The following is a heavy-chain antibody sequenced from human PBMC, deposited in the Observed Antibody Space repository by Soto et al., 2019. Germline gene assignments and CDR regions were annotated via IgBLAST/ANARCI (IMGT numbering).Heavy chain of an antibody. J-gene: IGHJ4*02. CDR3: ARDKRRYGVDY. Sequence: QVQLVESGGGLVKPGGSLRLSCAASGFTFSDYYMSWIRQAPGKGLEWVSYISSSSSYTNYADSVKGQFTISRDNAKNSLYLQMNSLRAEDTAVYYCARDKRRYGVDYWGQGTLVTVSS. D-gene: IGHD5-18*01. CDR2: ISSSSSYT. V-gene: IGHV3-11*06. CDR1: GFTFSDYY.